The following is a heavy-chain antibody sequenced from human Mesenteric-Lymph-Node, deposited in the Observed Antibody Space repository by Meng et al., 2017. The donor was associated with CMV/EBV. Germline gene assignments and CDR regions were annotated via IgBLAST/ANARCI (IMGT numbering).Heavy chain of an antibody. CDR1: GYTFASYD. CDR2: MNPNSGNR. Sequence: ASVKVSCKASGYTFASYDINWVRQASGQGLEWLGYMNPNSGNRAYAQKFQGRFPITTNIAISTAYMELTSLRSEDTAVYYCVREGLDAWGQGTLVTVSS. J-gene: IGHJ5*02. V-gene: IGHV1-8*01. CDR3: VREGLDA.